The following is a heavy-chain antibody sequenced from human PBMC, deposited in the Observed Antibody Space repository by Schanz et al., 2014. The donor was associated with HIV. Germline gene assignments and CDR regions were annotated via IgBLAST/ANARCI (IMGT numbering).Heavy chain of an antibody. CDR2: ISASGSSI. D-gene: IGHD1-20*01. V-gene: IGHV3-48*04. Sequence: EVQLVESGGGLVQPGGSLRLSCATSGFTFSTYSMNWVRQAPGRGLEWVSYISASGSSIQYADSVRGRFTISRDNTKNSLYLQMNSLRAEDTAVYYCARDYHWNWFDPWGQGTLVTVSS. J-gene: IGHJ5*02. CDR3: ARDYHWNWFDP. CDR1: GFTFSTYS.